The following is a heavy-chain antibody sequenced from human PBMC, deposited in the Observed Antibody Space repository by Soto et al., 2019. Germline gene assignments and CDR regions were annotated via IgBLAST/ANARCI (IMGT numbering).Heavy chain of an antibody. J-gene: IGHJ4*02. Sequence: QVQLVESGGGVVQPGRSLRLSCAASGFTFSSYGMHWVRQAPGKGLEWVAVISYDGSNKYYADSVKGRFTISRDNSKITLYLQMNSLRAEDTAVYYCAPWFGAFDYWGQGTLVTVSS. CDR3: APWFGAFDY. V-gene: IGHV3-30*03. CDR2: ISYDGSNK. D-gene: IGHD3-10*01. CDR1: GFTFSSYG.